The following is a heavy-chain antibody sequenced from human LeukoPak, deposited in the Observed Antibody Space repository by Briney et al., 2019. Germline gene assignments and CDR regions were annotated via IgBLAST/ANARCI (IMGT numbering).Heavy chain of an antibody. J-gene: IGHJ4*02. V-gene: IGHV3-15*01. CDR1: GFTFSSYW. CDR3: TSITPAGYLDY. D-gene: IGHD6-13*01. Sequence: GGSLRLSCAASGFTFSSYWMSWVRQAPGKGLEWVGRIKSNTDGGTTDYAAPVKGRLTISRDDSKNTLYLQMNTLKTEDTAVYYCTSITPAGYLDYWGQGTLVTVSS. CDR2: IKSNTDGGTT.